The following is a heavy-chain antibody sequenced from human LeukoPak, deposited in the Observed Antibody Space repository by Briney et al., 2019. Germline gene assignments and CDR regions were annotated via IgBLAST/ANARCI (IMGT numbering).Heavy chain of an antibody. CDR3: AKLAQYSSGWYTVIDY. CDR2: TSYDGSNK. J-gene: IGHJ4*02. CDR1: GFTFSSYG. V-gene: IGHV3-30*18. D-gene: IGHD6-19*01. Sequence: GGSLRLSCAASGFTFSSYGMHWVRQAPGKGLEWVAVTSYDGSNKYYADSVKGRFTISRDNSKNTLYLQMNSLRAEDTAVYYCAKLAQYSSGWYTVIDYWGQGTLVTVSS.